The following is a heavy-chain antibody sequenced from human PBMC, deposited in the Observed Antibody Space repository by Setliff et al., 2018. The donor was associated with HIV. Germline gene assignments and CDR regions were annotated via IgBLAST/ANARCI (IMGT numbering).Heavy chain of an antibody. CDR1: GGSFSGYY. D-gene: IGHD5-12*01. CDR2: INHRGST. J-gene: IGHJ4*02. CDR3: ATLKMATIYRDFDY. Sequence: SETLSLTCAVYGGSFSGYYWSWIRQPPGKGLEWIGEINHRGSTNCNPSLKSRVSISVDTSKNQLSLKLSSVTAADTAVNYCATLKMATIYRDFDYWGQGTQVTVSS. V-gene: IGHV4-34*01.